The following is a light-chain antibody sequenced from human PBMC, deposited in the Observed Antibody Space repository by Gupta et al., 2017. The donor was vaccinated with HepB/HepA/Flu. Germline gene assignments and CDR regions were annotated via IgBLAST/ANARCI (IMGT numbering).Light chain of an antibody. CDR2: GAS. Sequence: EIVMTQSPATLSVSPGERATLTCRASQSVSSYLAWYQQKPGQAPRLLIYGASTRATGIPARFSGSGSGTGFTLTIRSLQSEDYAVYYCQQYNNWQGTFGQGPKVEIK. J-gene: IGKJ1*01. CDR1: QSVSSY. V-gene: IGKV3-15*01. CDR3: QQYNNWQGT.